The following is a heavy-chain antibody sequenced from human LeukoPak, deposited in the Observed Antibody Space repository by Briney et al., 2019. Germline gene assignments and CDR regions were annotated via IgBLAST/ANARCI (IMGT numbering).Heavy chain of an antibody. V-gene: IGHV3-33*01. Sequence: GGSLRLSCAASGFTFSSYGMHWVRQAPGKGLEWAAVIWYDGSNKYYADSVKGRFTISRDNSKNTLYLQMNSLRAEDTAVYYCARDVDYYDFWSGYSDHPPRFDPWGQGTLVTVSS. J-gene: IGHJ5*02. CDR2: IWYDGSNK. D-gene: IGHD3-3*01. CDR3: ARDVDYYDFWSGYSDHPPRFDP. CDR1: GFTFSSYG.